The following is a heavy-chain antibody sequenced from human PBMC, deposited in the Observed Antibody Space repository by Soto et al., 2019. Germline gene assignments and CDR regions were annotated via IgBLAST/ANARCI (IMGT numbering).Heavy chain of an antibody. Sequence: SETLSLTCAVYGGSFSGYYWSWIRQPPGKGLEWIGEINHRGSLNYNPSLRSRVTISADTSKNQFSLKLSSVTAADTGLYYCARGTGHYSYGMDVWGQGTTVTVSS. V-gene: IGHV4-34*01. J-gene: IGHJ6*02. D-gene: IGHD1-1*01. CDR3: ARGTGHYSYGMDV. CDR2: INHRGSL. CDR1: GGSFSGYY.